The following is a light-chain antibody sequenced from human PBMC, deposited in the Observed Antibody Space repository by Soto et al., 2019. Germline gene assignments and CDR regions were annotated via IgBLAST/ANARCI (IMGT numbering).Light chain of an antibody. CDR3: QQYNDWPHT. CDR1: QSVGSD. J-gene: IGKJ4*01. Sequence: EIVMTQSPATLSVSPGERVTLSCRASQSVGSDLAWYQQNPGQSPRLVVYGGSITATGAPARFSGSASGTEFTLTISSLQSEDFALYYCQQYNDWPHTFGGGTKVEIK. CDR2: GGS. V-gene: IGKV3D-15*01.